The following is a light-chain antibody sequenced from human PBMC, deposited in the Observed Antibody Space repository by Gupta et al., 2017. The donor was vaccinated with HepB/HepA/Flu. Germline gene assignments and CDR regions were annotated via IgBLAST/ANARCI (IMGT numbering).Light chain of an antibody. CDR3: CSYAGNYVV. J-gene: IGLJ2*01. V-gene: IGLV2-11*01. CDR2: DVT. Sequence: QSALTQPRSVSGSPGQSVTISCTGTSSDVGGYNYVSWYQQHPGKAPKLMIYDVTKRPSGVPDRFSGSKSGSTASLTISGLQAEDEAEYYCCSYAGNYVVFGGGTKLTVL. CDR1: SSDVGGYNY.